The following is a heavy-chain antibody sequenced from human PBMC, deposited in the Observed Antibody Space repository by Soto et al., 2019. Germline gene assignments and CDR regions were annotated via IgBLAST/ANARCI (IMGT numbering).Heavy chain of an antibody. J-gene: IGHJ6*02. V-gene: IGHV4-4*07. D-gene: IGHD2-2*01. CDR2: IYTSGST. CDR3: ARDYQLPKPYYYYYGMDV. Sequence: PSETLSLTCTVSGGSISSYYWSWIRQPAGKGLEWIGRIYTSGSTNYNPSLKSRVTMSVDTSKNQFSLKLSSATAADTAVYYCARDYQLPKPYYYYYGMDVWGQGTTVTVSS. CDR1: GGSISSYY.